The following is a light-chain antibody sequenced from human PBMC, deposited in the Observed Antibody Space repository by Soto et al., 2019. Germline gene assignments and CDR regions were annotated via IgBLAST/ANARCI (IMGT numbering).Light chain of an antibody. CDR2: GAS. J-gene: IGKJ4*01. CDR1: QSVSSSY. CDR3: QQYGSSPT. Sequence: EIVLTQSPGTLSLSPGERATLSCRASQSVSSSYLGWYQQKPGQAPRLLIYGASSRATGIPDRFRGSGSGTDFTLTISRLESEDFAVYYCQQYGSSPTFGGGTKVEIK. V-gene: IGKV3-20*01.